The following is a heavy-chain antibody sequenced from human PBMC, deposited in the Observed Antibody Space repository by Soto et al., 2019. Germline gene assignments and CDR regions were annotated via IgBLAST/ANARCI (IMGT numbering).Heavy chain of an antibody. Sequence: EVQLVESGGGLVQPGRSLRLSCAASGFTFDDYAMHWVRQAPGKGLEWFSGITWNSGNIDYADSVRGRFTISRDNAKNSLYLQMTSLRVEDTALYYCAKDAKDVVVIPAAIPVGDYYHYMDVWGKGTTVTVSS. D-gene: IGHD2-2*01. CDR2: ITWNSGNI. V-gene: IGHV3-9*01. CDR1: GFTFDDYA. CDR3: AKDAKDVVVIPAAIPVGDYYHYMDV. J-gene: IGHJ6*03.